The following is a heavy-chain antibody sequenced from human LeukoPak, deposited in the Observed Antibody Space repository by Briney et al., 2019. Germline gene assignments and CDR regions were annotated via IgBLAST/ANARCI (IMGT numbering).Heavy chain of an antibody. CDR3: AKGPKAIYGDYDY. CDR1: GFTFSSYA. CDR2: ISYDGSNK. J-gene: IGHJ4*02. V-gene: IGHV3-30-3*01. D-gene: IGHD4-17*01. Sequence: GGSLRLSCAASGFTFSSYAMHWVRQAPGKGLEWVAVISYDGSNKYYADSVKGRFTISRDNSKNTLYLQMNSLRVEDTAVYYCAKGPKAIYGDYDYWGQGTLVTVSS.